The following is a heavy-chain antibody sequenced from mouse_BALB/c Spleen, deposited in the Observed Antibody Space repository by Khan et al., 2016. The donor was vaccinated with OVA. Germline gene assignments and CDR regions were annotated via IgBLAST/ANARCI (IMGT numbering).Heavy chain of an antibody. V-gene: IGHV5-17*02. D-gene: IGHD1-1*01. CDR3: ATSYFYGYYFDY. Sequence: EVQRVESGGGLVQPGGSRKLSCAASGFTFSTYGMHWVRQAPEKGLEWVAYISGDSSTVCYADTVKGRFTISRDNPQNTLFLQMTSLMSEDTARYYCATSYFYGYYFDYWGPGTTLTVSS. CDR1: GFTFSTYG. CDR2: ISGDSSTV. J-gene: IGHJ2*01.